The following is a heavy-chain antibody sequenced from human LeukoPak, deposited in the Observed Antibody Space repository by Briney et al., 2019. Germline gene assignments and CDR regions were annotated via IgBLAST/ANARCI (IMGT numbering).Heavy chain of an antibody. V-gene: IGHV1-69*13. Sequence: SVKVSCKASGYTFTGYYMHWVRQAPGQGLEWMGGITPIFGTANYAQKFQDRVTITADESTSTAYMELSSLRSEDTAVYYCARDTRIAAAEYSFDYWGQGTLVTVSS. D-gene: IGHD6-13*01. CDR1: GYTFTGYY. CDR2: ITPIFGTA. J-gene: IGHJ4*02. CDR3: ARDTRIAAAEYSFDY.